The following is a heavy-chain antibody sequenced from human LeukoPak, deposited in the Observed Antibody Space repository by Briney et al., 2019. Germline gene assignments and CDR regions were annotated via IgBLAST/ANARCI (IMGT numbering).Heavy chain of an antibody. D-gene: IGHD4-17*01. Sequence: SVKVSCKTSGGTFTNSAISWVRQAPGQGLEWLGGIMPLFGTAGYAQKFQRRVTITKDESTRTVYLELTSLTSDDTAVYYCASDVHGDYGSGWFDPWGQGTLVSVSS. CDR2: IMPLFGTA. J-gene: IGHJ5*02. V-gene: IGHV1-69*05. CDR3: ASDVHGDYGSGWFDP. CDR1: GGTFTNSA.